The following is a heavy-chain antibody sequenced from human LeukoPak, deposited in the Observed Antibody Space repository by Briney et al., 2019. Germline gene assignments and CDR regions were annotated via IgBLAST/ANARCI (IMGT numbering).Heavy chain of an antibody. CDR2: MNPNSGNT. CDR3: ARITTIAAADYYYYGMDV. Sequence: VASVTVSCKASGYTFTSYDINWVRQATGQGLEWMGWMNPNSGNTGYAQKFQGRVTMTRNTSTSTAYMELSSLRSEDTAVYYCARITTIAAADYYYYGMDVWGQGTTVTVSS. V-gene: IGHV1-8*01. CDR1: GYTFTSYD. J-gene: IGHJ6*02. D-gene: IGHD6-13*01.